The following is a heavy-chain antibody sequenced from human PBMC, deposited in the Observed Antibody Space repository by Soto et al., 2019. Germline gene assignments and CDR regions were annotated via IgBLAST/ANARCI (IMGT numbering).Heavy chain of an antibody. Sequence: QVQLVESGGGVVQPGRSLRLSCAASGFTFSSYGMHWVRQAPGKGLEWVAVIWYDGSNKYYADSVKGRFTISRDNSKNTVYLQLASLRAEDTAVYYCARPRRITMVRGVIDGMDVCGRGTTVTVSS. CDR2: IWYDGSNK. J-gene: IGHJ6*02. D-gene: IGHD3-10*01. CDR1: GFTFSSYG. CDR3: ARPRRITMVRGVIDGMDV. V-gene: IGHV3-33*01.